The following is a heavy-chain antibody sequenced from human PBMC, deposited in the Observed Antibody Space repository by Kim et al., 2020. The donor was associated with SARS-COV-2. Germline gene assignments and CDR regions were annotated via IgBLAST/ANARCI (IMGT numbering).Heavy chain of an antibody. D-gene: IGHD3-22*01. Sequence: SETLSLTCAVYGGSFSGYYWSWIRQPPGKGLEWIGEINHSGSTNYNPSLKSRVTISVDTSKNQFSLKLSSVTAADTAVYYCARVGPGRKGWLLPYYFDYWGQGTLVTVSS. CDR2: INHSGST. CDR1: GGSFSGYY. J-gene: IGHJ4*02. CDR3: ARVGPGRKGWLLPYYFDY. V-gene: IGHV4-34*01.